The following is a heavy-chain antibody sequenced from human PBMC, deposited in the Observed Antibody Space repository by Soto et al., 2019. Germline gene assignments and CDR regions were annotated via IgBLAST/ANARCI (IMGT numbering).Heavy chain of an antibody. V-gene: IGHV1-24*01. CDR1: GYTLTELS. Sequence: ASVKVSCKVSGYTLTELSMHWVRQAPGKGLEWMGGFDPEDGETIYAQKFQGRVTMTEDTSTDTAYMELSSLRSEDTAVYYCTTDWSNYYDSSGYLSILDYWGQGTLVTVSS. J-gene: IGHJ4*02. D-gene: IGHD3-22*01. CDR2: FDPEDGET. CDR3: TTDWSNYYDSSGYLSILDY.